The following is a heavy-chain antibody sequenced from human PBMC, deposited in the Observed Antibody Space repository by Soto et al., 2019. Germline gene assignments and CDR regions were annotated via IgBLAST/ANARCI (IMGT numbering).Heavy chain of an antibody. J-gene: IGHJ4*02. CDR3: ARVTHVAAPSY. D-gene: IGHD6-13*01. CDR1: GYTFTNYR. Sequence: GESLKISCKASGYTFTNYRIGWVRQMPGKGLEWMGLIYPADSETTYSPSFQGQVSMSADRSIRSAFLQWSSLKASDTAVYYCARVTHVAAPSYWGQGTLVTVSS. V-gene: IGHV5-51*01. CDR2: IYPADSET.